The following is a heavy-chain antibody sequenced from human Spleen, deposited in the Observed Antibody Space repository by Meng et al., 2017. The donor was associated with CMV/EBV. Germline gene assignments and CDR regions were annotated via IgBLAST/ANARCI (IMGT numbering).Heavy chain of an antibody. Sequence: GGSLRLSCAASGFTFTSYGMHWVRQVPGKGLEWVAFIYADGSNKKYADSVKGRFTISRDNSRKTLYLQMSSLRDEDAAVYYCARLIPAAMYYYYGMDVWGQGTTVTVSS. V-gene: IGHV3-30*02. J-gene: IGHJ6*02. CDR1: GFTFTSYG. CDR2: IYADGSNK. CDR3: ARLIPAAMYYYYGMDV. D-gene: IGHD2-2*01.